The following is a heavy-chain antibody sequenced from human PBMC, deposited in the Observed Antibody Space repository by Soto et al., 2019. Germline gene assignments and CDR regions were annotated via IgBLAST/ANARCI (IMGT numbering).Heavy chain of an antibody. D-gene: IGHD6-6*01. CDR3: AKVKAARLYY. J-gene: IGHJ4*02. Sequence: GGSLRLSCAASGFTFSSYAMSWVRQAPGKGLEWVSAISGSGGSTYYADSVKGRFTISRDNSKNTLYLQMNSLRAEGTAVSYCAKVKAARLYYWGQGTLVTVSS. V-gene: IGHV3-23*01. CDR1: GFTFSSYA. CDR2: ISGSGGST.